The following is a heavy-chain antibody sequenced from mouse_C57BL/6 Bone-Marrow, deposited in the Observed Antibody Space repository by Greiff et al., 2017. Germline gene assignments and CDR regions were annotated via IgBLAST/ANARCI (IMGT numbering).Heavy chain of an antibody. CDR2: IYPGSGST. CDR3: ARPYYSNYWYFDV. CDR1: GYTFTSYW. Sequence: QVQLKQPGAELVKPGASVKMSCKASGYTFTSYWINWVKQRPGQGLEWIGDIYPGSGSTNYNEKFKSKATLTVDTSSSTAYMQLSSLTSEDSAVYYCARPYYSNYWYFDVWGTGTTVTVSS. J-gene: IGHJ1*03. V-gene: IGHV1-55*01. D-gene: IGHD2-5*01.